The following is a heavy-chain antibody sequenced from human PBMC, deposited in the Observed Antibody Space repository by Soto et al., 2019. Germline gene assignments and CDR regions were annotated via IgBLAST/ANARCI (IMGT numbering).Heavy chain of an antibody. J-gene: IGHJ4*02. V-gene: IGHV4-34*01. D-gene: IGHD3-3*01. CDR2: INYSVST. Sequence: SETLSLPCAVYGGSFRGYYWSWIRQPPGKGREWIGEINYSVSTNYNPSLKRRVTITVDTSKNQLFLQLSSVTDSNTAAYYCARVRKDFWSGYWDVFEYWGQGTLVTVSS. CDR1: GGSFRGYY. CDR3: ARVRKDFWSGYWDVFEY.